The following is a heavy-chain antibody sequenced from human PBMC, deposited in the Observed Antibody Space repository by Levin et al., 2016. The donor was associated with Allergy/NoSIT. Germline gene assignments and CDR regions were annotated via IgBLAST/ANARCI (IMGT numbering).Heavy chain of an antibody. CDR1: GFTFDSYT. D-gene: IGHD5-12*01. Sequence: GESLKISCAASGFTFDSYTMSWVRQAPGKGLEWVSAISAGGSEVFHADSVKGRFTISRDNSKNTLSLQMTSLRVEDTATYYCVKDRIGSVQLVATVPFDYWGHGVLVTVSS. CDR2: ISAGGSEV. V-gene: IGHV3-23*01. J-gene: IGHJ4*01. CDR3: VKDRIGSVQLVATVPFDY.